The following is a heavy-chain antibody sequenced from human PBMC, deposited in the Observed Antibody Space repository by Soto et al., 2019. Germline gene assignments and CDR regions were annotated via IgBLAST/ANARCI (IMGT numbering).Heavy chain of an antibody. CDR2: IIPILGIA. CDR1: GGTFSSYT. V-gene: IGHV1-69*04. J-gene: IGHJ4*02. Sequence: GASVKVSCKASGGTFSSYTISWVRQAPGQGLEWMGRIIPILGIANYAQKFQGRVTITADKSTSTAYMELSSLRSEDTAVYYCAKDLRSSGWYVGLFDYWGQGTLVTVSS. D-gene: IGHD6-19*01. CDR3: AKDLRSSGWYVGLFDY.